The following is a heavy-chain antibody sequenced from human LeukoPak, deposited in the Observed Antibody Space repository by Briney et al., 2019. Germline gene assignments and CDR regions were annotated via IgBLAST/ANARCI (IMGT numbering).Heavy chain of an antibody. V-gene: IGHV3-23*01. J-gene: IGHJ4*02. CDR1: GFTLSNYA. CDR2: ISSSGGST. CDR3: ARSLSSRFSGPRRPYYFDY. Sequence: GGSLRLSCAAPGFTLSNYAMSWVRQAPGKGLQWVSGISSSGGSTYEVDSVKGRFTISRDNSKNTLYLQMNSLRAEDTAVYYCARSLSSRFSGPRRPYYFDYWGQGTLVTVSS. D-gene: IGHD3-16*02.